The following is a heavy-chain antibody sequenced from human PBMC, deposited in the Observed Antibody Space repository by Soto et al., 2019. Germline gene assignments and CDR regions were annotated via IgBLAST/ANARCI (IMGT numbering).Heavy chain of an antibody. CDR2: ISGSGGST. CDR3: AKWDPIGYCISTSSYPYYYYGMDV. J-gene: IGHJ6*02. CDR1: GFTFSSYA. V-gene: IGHV3-23*01. Sequence: PGGSLRLSCAASGFTFSSYAMSWVRQAPGKGLEWVSAISGSGGSTYYADSVKGRFTISRDNSKNTLYLQMNSLRSEDTAVYYCAKWDPIGYCISTSSYPYYYYGMDVCGQGT. D-gene: IGHD2-2*01.